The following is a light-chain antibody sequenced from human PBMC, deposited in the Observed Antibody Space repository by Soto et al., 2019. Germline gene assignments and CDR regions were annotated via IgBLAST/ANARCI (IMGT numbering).Light chain of an antibody. CDR2: DAS. J-gene: IGKJ2*01. Sequence: EIVLTQSPATLSLSPGERATLSCRASQSVSNYLAWYQQKPGQAPRLLIYDASNRATGIPARFSGSGSGTDFTLTISCLEPEDFAVYYCQQRSNWPPAFGQGTKLEIK. V-gene: IGKV3-11*01. CDR3: QQRSNWPPA. CDR1: QSVSNY.